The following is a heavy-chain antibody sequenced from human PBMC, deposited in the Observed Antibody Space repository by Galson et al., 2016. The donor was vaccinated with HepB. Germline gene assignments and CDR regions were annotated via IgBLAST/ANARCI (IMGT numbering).Heavy chain of an antibody. D-gene: IGHD1-26*01. CDR1: GFNFNNYW. Sequence: SLRLSCAASGFNFNNYWMTWVRQAPGKGLEWVAFMNVDESESSYLDSVRDRFTISRDNAKNSLYLHLNSLRAEDTAVYYCARDRGWGWLDPWGQGTLVTVSS. CDR2: MNVDESES. CDR3: ARDRGWGWLDP. J-gene: IGHJ5*02. V-gene: IGHV3-7*03.